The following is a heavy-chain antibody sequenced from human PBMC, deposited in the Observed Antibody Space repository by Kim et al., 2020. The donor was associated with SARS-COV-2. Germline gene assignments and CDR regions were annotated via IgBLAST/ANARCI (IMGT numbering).Heavy chain of an antibody. V-gene: IGHV4-39*01. D-gene: IGHD1-1*01. Sequence: PSLKSRVTISVDTSKNQFSLKLSSVTAADTAVYYCARLSYYNWNVDAFDIWGQGTMVTVSS. J-gene: IGHJ3*02. CDR3: ARLSYYNWNVDAFDI.